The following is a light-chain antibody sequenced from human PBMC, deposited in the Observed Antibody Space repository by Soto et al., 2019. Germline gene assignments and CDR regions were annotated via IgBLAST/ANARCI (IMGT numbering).Light chain of an antibody. J-gene: IGLJ2*01. CDR1: SSHVGGYKY. CDR3: ASYTSSSTSVI. Sequence: QCLLTRPASVSGSPGQSITISCTGTSSHVGGYKYVSWYQQHPDKAPKLIIFEVSNRPSGISSRFSGSKSGNTASLTISGLQAEDEADYYCASYTSSSTSVIFGRGTQLTVL. V-gene: IGLV2-14*01. CDR2: EVS.